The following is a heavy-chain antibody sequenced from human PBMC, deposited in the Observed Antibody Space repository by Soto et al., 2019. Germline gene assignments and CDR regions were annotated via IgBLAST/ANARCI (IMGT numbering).Heavy chain of an antibody. J-gene: IGHJ3*02. CDR2: ILPIFGTA. CDR1: GGTFSTSS. Sequence: QVQLVQSGAEVKKPGSSVKVSCKASGGTFSTSSINWLRQAPGQRPEWMGNILPIFGTADYAQKFRDRVTITADKSTDTAYMELRSLFSEDAAVYYCARGHEFGGKSDAFDIWGQGTVVTVSS. D-gene: IGHD3-10*01. CDR3: ARGHEFGGKSDAFDI. V-gene: IGHV1-69*14.